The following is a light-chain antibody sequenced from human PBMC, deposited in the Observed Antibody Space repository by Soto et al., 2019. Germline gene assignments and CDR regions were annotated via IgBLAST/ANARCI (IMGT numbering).Light chain of an antibody. CDR2: GAS. J-gene: IGKJ1*01. CDR3: QHYNTWPWT. CDR1: QSVNSN. Sequence: ETVMTQSHATLSVSPGERATLSCMASQSVNSNLAWYQQKLGQAPRGVIYGASTRAAGIPARFSGSGSGTEFILTISSLQSEDFAFYYCQHYNTWPWTFGQGTKVDNK. V-gene: IGKV3-15*01.